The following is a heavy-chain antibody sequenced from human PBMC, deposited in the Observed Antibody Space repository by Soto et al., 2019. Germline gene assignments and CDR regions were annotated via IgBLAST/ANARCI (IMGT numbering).Heavy chain of an antibody. Sequence: GASVKVSCKASGGTFSSYAISWVRQAPGQGLEWMGGIIPIFGTANYAQKFQGRVTITADESTSTAYMELSSLRSEDTAVYYCARQMAKIQCHYTSCAFDIWGQGTMVTVSS. CDR2: IIPIFGTA. J-gene: IGHJ3*02. D-gene: IGHD4-4*01. CDR1: GGTFSSYA. V-gene: IGHV1-69*13. CDR3: ARQMAKIQCHYTSCAFDI.